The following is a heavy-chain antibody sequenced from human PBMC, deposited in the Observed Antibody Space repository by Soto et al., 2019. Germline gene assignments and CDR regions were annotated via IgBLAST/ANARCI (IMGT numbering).Heavy chain of an antibody. D-gene: IGHD3-16*01. J-gene: IGHJ4*02. Sequence: PGGSLRLSCAASGFTFSNFAMSWVRQAPGKGLEWVSAIGGSGGSTYYADSVKGRLSISRDNSKNTLYLQMHSLRAEDTAVYYCAKDWGMRDGYSDYFDYWGQGTLVTVSS. CDR1: GFTFSNFA. CDR3: AKDWGMRDGYSDYFDY. V-gene: IGHV3-23*01. CDR2: IGGSGGST.